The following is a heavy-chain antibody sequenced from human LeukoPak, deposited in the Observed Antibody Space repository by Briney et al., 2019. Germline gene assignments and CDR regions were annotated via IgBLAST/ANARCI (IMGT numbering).Heavy chain of an antibody. D-gene: IGHD3-10*01. CDR1: GFTFSSYW. CDR3: AKEGAYPIITYDS. Sequence: GGSLRLSCAASGFTFSSYWMNWVRQAPGKGLEWVANIKGDGNEKNYVDSVRGRFSISRDNAKNSLYLQMDSLRAEDTAVYFCAKEGAYPIITYDSWGQGAMVTVSS. J-gene: IGHJ5*01. V-gene: IGHV3-7*01. CDR2: IKGDGNEK.